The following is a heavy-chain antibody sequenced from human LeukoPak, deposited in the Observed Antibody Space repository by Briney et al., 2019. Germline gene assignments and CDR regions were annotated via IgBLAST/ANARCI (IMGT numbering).Heavy chain of an antibody. CDR3: ARVLSPVQAMYYFDY. D-gene: IGHD2-2*01. J-gene: IGHJ4*02. Sequence: SVKVSCKASGGTFSSYAISWVRQAPGQGLEWMGGIIPIFGTANYAQKFQGRVTITADESTSTAYMELSSLRSEDTAVYYCARVLSPVQAMYYFDYWGQGTLVTASS. CDR1: GGTFSSYA. CDR2: IIPIFGTA. V-gene: IGHV1-69*13.